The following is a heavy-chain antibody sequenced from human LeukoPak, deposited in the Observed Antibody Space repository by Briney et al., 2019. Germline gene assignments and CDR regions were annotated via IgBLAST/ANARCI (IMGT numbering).Heavy chain of an antibody. CDR1: GFIVSNNY. D-gene: IGHD3-3*01. J-gene: IGHJ4*02. CDR3: AIVWSDCYVTNCYISEY. V-gene: IGHV3-21*01. CDR2: ISSSSTYI. Sequence: GGSLRLSCAAPGFIVSNNYMSWVRQAPGKGLEWVSSISSSSTYIYYADSVKGRFTISRDDAKNSLFLQMNSLRAEDTAVYYRAIVWSDCYVTNCYISEYWGQGTLVTVSA.